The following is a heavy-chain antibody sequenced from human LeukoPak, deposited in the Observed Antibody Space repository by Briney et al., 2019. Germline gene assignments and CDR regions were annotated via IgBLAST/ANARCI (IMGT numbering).Heavy chain of an antibody. CDR3: AREPFFDGYSYGYLDY. CDR2: IIPIFGTA. Sequence: ASVKVYCKASGGTFSSYAISWVRQAPGQGLEWMGGIIPIFGTANYAQKFQGRVTITADESTSTAYMELSSLRSEDTAVYYCAREPFFDGYSYGYLDYWGQGTLVTVSS. CDR1: GGTFSSYA. V-gene: IGHV1-69*13. D-gene: IGHD5-18*01. J-gene: IGHJ4*02.